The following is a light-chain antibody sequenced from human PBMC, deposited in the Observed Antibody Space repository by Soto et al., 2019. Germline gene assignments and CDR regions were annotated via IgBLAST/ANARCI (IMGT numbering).Light chain of an antibody. J-gene: IGLJ1*01. V-gene: IGLV2-23*01. CDR3: CSYAGSSTYV. CDR1: SRVVGSYNL. Sequence: QSVLTQPASVSGSPGQSITISGTGTSRVVGSYNLVSWYQQHPCKAPKLMIYEGSKRPSGFFNRFSGSKSGNTASLTISGLQAEDEADYYCCSYAGSSTYVFGTGTKVTVL. CDR2: EGS.